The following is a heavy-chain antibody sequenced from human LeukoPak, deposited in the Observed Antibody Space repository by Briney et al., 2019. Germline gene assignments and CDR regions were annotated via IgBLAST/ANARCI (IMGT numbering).Heavy chain of an antibody. CDR3: AKDSSGSSSSWYRWFDP. Sequence: GGSLRLSCAASGFTFSSYAMSWVRQAPGKGLEWVSAISGSGGSTYYADSVKGRFTISRDNSKNTLYLQMNSLRAEDTAVYYCAKDSSGSSSSWYRWFDPWGQGTLVTVTS. CDR1: GFTFSSYA. V-gene: IGHV3-23*01. D-gene: IGHD6-13*01. CDR2: ISGSGGST. J-gene: IGHJ5*02.